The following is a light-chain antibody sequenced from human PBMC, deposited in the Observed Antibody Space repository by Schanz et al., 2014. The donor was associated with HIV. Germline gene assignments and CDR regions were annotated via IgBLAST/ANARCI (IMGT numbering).Light chain of an antibody. CDR2: DNY. CDR3: GAWDSGRRAVV. V-gene: IGLV1-51*01. J-gene: IGLJ2*01. CDR1: SSNIGAGYD. Sequence: QSVLTQPPSVSGAPGQRVTISCTGSSSNIGAGYDVHWYQQLPGTAPKLLIYDNYKRPSEIPDRFSGSKSGTSATLGITGLQTGDEADYYCGAWDSGRRAVVFGGGTKLTVL.